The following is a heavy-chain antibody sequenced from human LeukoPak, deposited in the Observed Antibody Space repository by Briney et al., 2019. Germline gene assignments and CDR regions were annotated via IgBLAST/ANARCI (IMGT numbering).Heavy chain of an antibody. D-gene: IGHD1-26*01. Sequence: SETLSLTCTVSGGSIRGYYWSWIRQPPGRTLEWIGYIFYSGSTNYNPSLKGRATILVDTSKNQFALKVTSVTAADTAVYYCARDGQGGAFDIWGQGTMVTVSS. CDR1: GGSIRGYY. V-gene: IGHV4-59*12. CDR2: IFYSGST. J-gene: IGHJ3*02. CDR3: ARDGQGGAFDI.